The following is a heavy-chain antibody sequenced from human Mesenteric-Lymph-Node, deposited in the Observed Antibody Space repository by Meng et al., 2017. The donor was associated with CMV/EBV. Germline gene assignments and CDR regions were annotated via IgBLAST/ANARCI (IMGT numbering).Heavy chain of an antibody. J-gene: IGHJ5*02. D-gene: IGHD2-15*01. Sequence: GESLKISCAASGFTFSSYAMHWVRQAPGKGLEWVAVISYDGSNKYYADSVKGRFTISRDNSKNTLYLQMNSLRSDDTAVYYCARDRIFEEQPTDWFDPWGQGTLVTVSS. CDR3: ARDRIFEEQPTDWFDP. V-gene: IGHV3-30*04. CDR1: GFTFSSYA. CDR2: ISYDGSNK.